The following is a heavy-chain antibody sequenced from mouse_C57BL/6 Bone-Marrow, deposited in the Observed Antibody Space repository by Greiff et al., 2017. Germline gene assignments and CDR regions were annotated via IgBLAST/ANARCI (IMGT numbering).Heavy chain of an antibody. CDR3: AWGNSWFAY. V-gene: IGHV2-9-1*01. J-gene: IGHJ3*01. CDR1: GFSLTSYA. D-gene: IGHD2-1*01. Sequence: QVQLKESGPGLVAPSQSLSITCTVSGFSLTSYAISWVRQPPGKGLAWLGVLWTGGGPNSNSALKSRLSISTDNSKSQAFLKMNILQTDDTARYYCAWGNSWFAYWGQGSLVTVSA. CDR2: LWTGGGP.